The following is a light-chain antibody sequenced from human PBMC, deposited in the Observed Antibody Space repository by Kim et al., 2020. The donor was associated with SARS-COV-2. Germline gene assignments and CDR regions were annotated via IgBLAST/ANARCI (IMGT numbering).Light chain of an antibody. J-gene: IGKJ5*01. Sequence: DVQMTQSPSSVSASVGDTVTITCRASQGIGNYLAWYQQKPGKAPEFLIYAASTLQSGVSSRFSGSGSGTDFTLTISSLQPEDFATYFCQQYNSYPITFGQGTRLEIK. CDR3: QQYNSYPIT. CDR1: QGIGNY. CDR2: AAS. V-gene: IGKV1-16*01.